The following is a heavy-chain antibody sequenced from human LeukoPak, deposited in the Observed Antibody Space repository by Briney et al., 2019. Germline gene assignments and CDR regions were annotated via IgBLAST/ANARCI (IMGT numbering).Heavy chain of an antibody. Sequence: GGSLRLSCAASGFTFDDYAMHWVRQAPGKGLEWVSGISWNSGSIGYADSVKGRFTISRDNSKNTLYLQMNSLRAEDTAVYYCARDITVTGDYFDYWGQGTLVTVSS. V-gene: IGHV3-9*01. CDR2: ISWNSGSI. CDR1: GFTFDDYA. D-gene: IGHD4-17*01. CDR3: ARDITVTGDYFDY. J-gene: IGHJ4*02.